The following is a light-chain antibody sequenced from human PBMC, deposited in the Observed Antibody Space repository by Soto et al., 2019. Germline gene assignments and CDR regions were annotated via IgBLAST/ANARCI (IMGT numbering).Light chain of an antibody. CDR3: AAWDDSLNGPV. CDR2: SNN. Sequence: QSVLTQPPSASGTPGQRVTISCSGSSYNIGGKTVNWYQQLPGTAPKLLIYSNNQRPSGVPDRFSGSKSGTSASLAVSGLQSEDEADYYCAAWDDSLNGPVFGGGTKLTVL. V-gene: IGLV1-44*01. CDR1: SYNIGGKT. J-gene: IGLJ3*02.